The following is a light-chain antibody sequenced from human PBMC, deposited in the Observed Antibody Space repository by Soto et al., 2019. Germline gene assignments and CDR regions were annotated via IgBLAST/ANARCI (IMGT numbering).Light chain of an antibody. CDR2: EVT. J-gene: IGLJ1*01. Sequence: QSALTQPASVSGSPGQSITISCTGTRRDVGSYNLVSWYQQHPGKAPKLMVYEVTERPSGVSNRFSGSKSGDTASLTISGLQAEDEADYYCCSYAGTTTYVFGTGTKVTVL. CDR3: CSYAGTTTYV. V-gene: IGLV2-23*02. CDR1: RRDVGSYNL.